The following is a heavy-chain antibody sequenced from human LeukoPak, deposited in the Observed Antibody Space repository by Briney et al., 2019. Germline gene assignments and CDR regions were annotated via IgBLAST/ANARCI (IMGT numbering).Heavy chain of an antibody. J-gene: IGHJ4*02. Sequence: SVKVSCKASGGTLSSYAISWGRQAPGPGLEWMGRIIPIFGTANSAQKFQGRVKITTDESTSTAYLALSSVLSVHTAVSYFARSGEDTEMVIGAYFAYWGQGSLVTASS. D-gene: IGHD5-18*01. CDR3: ARSGEDTEMVIGAYFAY. V-gene: IGHV1-69*05. CDR1: GGTLSSYA. CDR2: IIPIFGTA.